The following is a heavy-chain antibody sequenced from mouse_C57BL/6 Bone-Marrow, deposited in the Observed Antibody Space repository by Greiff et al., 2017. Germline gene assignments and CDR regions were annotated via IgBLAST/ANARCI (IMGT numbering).Heavy chain of an antibody. V-gene: IGHV14-4*01. CDR2: LDPENGDT. CDR3: TFNYYGSSYDCDY. J-gene: IGHJ2*01. D-gene: IGHD1-1*01. CDR1: GFNIKDDY. Sequence: VQLQQSGAELVRPGASVKLSCTASGFNIKDDYMHWVKQRPEQGLEWIGWLDPENGDTEYASQFQGKATITADTSSNTAYRQLSSLTTEDTAVYYGTFNYYGSSYDCDYWGQGTTRTGSS.